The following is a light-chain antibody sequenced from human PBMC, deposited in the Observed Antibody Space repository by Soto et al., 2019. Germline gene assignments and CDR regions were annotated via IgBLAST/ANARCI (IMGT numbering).Light chain of an antibody. J-gene: IGKJ2*01. CDR1: QSVSNSY. V-gene: IGKV3-20*01. CDR3: QQFGSSLYT. Sequence: ETVLTQSPGTLSLSPGERATLSCWTSQSVSNSYLAWYQRKPGQAPRLLIYDASSRAPGIPDRFSGSGSGTDFTLTISRLEPEDFAMYYCQQFGSSLYTFGQGTKLEIK. CDR2: DAS.